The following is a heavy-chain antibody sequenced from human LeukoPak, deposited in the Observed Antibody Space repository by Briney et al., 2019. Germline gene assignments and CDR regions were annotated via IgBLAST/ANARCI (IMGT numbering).Heavy chain of an antibody. D-gene: IGHD3-3*01. Sequence: GGSLRLSCAASGFTFSSYAMSWVRQAPGKGLEWVSAISGSGGSTYYADSVKGRFTISRDNSKNTLYLQMDSLRSDDTAVYYLAKPITIFGVVIYYDDWGQGTLVTVSS. CDR2: ISGSGGST. V-gene: IGHV3-23*01. CDR3: AKPITIFGVVIYYDD. CDR1: GFTFSSYA. J-gene: IGHJ4*02.